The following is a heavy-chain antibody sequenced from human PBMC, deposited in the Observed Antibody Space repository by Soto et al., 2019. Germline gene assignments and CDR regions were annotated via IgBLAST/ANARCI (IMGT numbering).Heavy chain of an antibody. V-gene: IGHV4-61*01. CDR2: IYYSGST. D-gene: IGHD3-9*01. CDR1: GGSVSSDSYY. Sequence: QVQLQESGPGLVKPSETLSLTCTVSGGSVSSDSYYWSWIRQPPGKGLEWIGYIYYSGSTNYNPSLKSRVTISVDTSKNQFSLKLSSVTAADTAVYYCARGDYDILTGYYFWGQGTLVTVSS. J-gene: IGHJ4*02. CDR3: ARGDYDILTGYYF.